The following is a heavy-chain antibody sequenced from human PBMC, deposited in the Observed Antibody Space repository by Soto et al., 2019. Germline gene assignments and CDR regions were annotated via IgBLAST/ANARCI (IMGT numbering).Heavy chain of an antibody. CDR1: GGSFSGYY. V-gene: IGHV4-34*01. D-gene: IGHD2-2*01. Sequence: QVQLQQWGAGLLKPSETLSLTCAVYGGSFSGYYWSWIRQPPGQALEWIGEINHSGSTNYNPSLKSRVTISVDTSKNQFSLKLSSVTAADTAVYYCARGAGGYCSSTSCYDDYWGQGTLVTVSS. CDR2: INHSGST. J-gene: IGHJ4*02. CDR3: ARGAGGYCSSTSCYDDY.